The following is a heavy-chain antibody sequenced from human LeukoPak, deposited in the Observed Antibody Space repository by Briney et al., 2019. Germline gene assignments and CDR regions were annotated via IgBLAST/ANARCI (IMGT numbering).Heavy chain of an antibody. V-gene: IGHV1-2*02. D-gene: IGHD3-9*01. CDR3: ARAGKGDILTGYYFFDY. Sequence: ASVKVSCKASGYIFTGYYMHWVRQAPGQGLEWMGWINPNSGDTNYAQKFQGRVTMTRDTSISTAYMELRSLTSDDTAVYYCARAGKGDILTGYYFFDYWGQGTLVTVSS. CDR1: GYIFTGYY. J-gene: IGHJ4*02. CDR2: INPNSGDT.